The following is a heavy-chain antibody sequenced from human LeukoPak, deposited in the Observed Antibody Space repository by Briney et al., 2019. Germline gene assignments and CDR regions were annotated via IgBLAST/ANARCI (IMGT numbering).Heavy chain of an antibody. CDR2: IWYDGSNK. CDR1: GFTFSRHW. CDR3: ARGRSVAGFFDY. D-gene: IGHD6-19*01. Sequence: GGSLRLSCAVSGFTFSRHWMSWVRQAPGKGLEWVAVIWYDGSNKYYADSVKGRFTISRDNSKNTLYLQMNSLRAEDTAVYYCARGRSVAGFFDYWGQGTLVTVSS. J-gene: IGHJ4*02. V-gene: IGHV3-33*07.